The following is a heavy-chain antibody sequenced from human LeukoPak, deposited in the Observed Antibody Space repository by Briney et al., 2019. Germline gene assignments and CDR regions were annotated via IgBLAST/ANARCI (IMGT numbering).Heavy chain of an antibody. D-gene: IGHD3-10*01. J-gene: IGHJ4*02. CDR1: GYTFINYG. V-gene: IGHV1-18*01. CDR2: ISAYNGNT. CDR3: ARDLDQYNGRFGGFGHDF. Sequence: ASVEVSCKASGYTFINYGINWVRQAPGQGLEWMGWISAYNGNTNYAQSLQGRVTMTTDTSTSTVYMEMRSLTSDDTAVYYCARDLDQYNGRFGGFGHDFWGQGTLVTVSS.